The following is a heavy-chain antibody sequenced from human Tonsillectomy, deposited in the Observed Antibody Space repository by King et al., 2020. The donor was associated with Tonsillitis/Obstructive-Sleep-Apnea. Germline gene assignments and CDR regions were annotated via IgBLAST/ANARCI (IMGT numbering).Heavy chain of an antibody. CDR2: ISWNSGSI. CDR1: GFTFDGYA. V-gene: IGHV3-9*01. Sequence: VQLVESGGGLVQPGRSLRLSCAASGFTFDGYAMHWVRQAPGKGLEWVSGISWNSGSIGYAESVKGRFTISRDNAKNSLYLQMNSLRPEDTALYYCAKDIGGDYGGGALEIWGQGTMVTVSS. J-gene: IGHJ3*02. CDR3: AKDIGGDYGGGALEI. D-gene: IGHD4-17*01.